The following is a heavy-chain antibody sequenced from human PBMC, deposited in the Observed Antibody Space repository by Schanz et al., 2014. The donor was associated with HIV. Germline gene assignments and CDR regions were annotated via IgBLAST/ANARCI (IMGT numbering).Heavy chain of an antibody. CDR3: AREKYSSTWWRAGLYFYGMDV. CDR1: GFTFSSYG. V-gene: IGHV3-30*03. CDR2: ISFDGSNK. J-gene: IGHJ6*02. Sequence: VQLLESGGGVVQPGRSLRLSCAASGFTFSSYGMHWVRQAPGKGLEWVAVISFDGSNKYYADSVKGQFTISRDNSKNTLYLQMNSLRAEDTAVYYCAREKYSSTWWRAGLYFYGMDVWGQGTTVTVSS. D-gene: IGHD6-13*01.